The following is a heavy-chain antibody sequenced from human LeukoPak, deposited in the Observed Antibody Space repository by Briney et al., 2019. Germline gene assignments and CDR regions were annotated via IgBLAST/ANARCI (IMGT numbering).Heavy chain of an antibody. CDR2: ISAYNGKT. CDR1: GYILTSYG. CDR3: ARGPGYGDSMYYFDY. J-gene: IGHJ4*02. Sequence: ASAKVSCKASGYILTSYGISWVRQAPGQGLEWMGWISAYNGKTNYAQKLQGRVTMTTDTSTTTVYMEVRSLRSDDTAVYYCARGPGYGDSMYYFDYWGQGTLVTVSS. D-gene: IGHD2-21*02. V-gene: IGHV1-18*04.